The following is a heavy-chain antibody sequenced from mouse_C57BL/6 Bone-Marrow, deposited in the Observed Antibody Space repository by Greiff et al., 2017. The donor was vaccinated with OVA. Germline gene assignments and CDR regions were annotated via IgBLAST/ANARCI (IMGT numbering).Heavy chain of an antibody. CDR2: IWSGGST. CDR1: GFSLTSYG. V-gene: IGHV2-4*01. D-gene: IGHD1-1*01. CDR3: AKNFPHYYYGKGFPYYAMDY. J-gene: IGHJ4*01. Sequence: QVQLKESGPGLVQPSQSLSITCTVSGFSLTSYGVHWVRQPPGKGLEWLGVIWSGGSTDYNAAFISRLSISKDNSKSQVFFKMNSLQADDTAIYYCAKNFPHYYYGKGFPYYAMDYWGQGTSVTVSS.